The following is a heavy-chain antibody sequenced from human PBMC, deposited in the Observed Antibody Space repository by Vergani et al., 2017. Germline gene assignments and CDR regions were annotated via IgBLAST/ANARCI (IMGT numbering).Heavy chain of an antibody. V-gene: IGHV3-21*01. CDR3: AEWAGGAPKDGYYYMGV. D-gene: IGHD1-26*01. CDR1: GFTFRSHA. J-gene: IGHJ6*03. CDR2: ISSSSSYI. Sequence: EVQLLQSGGGLVQPGGSLRVSCAASGFTFRSHAMSWVRQAPGKGLEWVSSISSSSSYIYYADSVKGRFTISRDNAKNSLYLQMNSLRAEDTAVYYCAEWAGGAPKDGYYYMGVWGKGTTVTVSS.